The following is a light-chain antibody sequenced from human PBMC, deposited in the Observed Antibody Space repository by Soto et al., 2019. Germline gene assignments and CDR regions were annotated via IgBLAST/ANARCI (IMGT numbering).Light chain of an antibody. Sequence: EIVMTHSPGTLSLSRYERGTLXWMSSQSLTNSFIAWYQQKPGQAPRLLIYDTSSRATGIPDRFSGSGSGTDFTLTISRLEPEDFAVFFCQQYGTSEIIFGQGTRLEIK. CDR1: QSLTNSF. J-gene: IGKJ5*01. V-gene: IGKV3-20*01. CDR3: QQYGTSEII. CDR2: DTS.